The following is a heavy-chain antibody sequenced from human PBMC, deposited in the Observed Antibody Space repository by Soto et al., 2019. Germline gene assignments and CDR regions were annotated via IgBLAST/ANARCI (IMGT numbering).Heavy chain of an antibody. J-gene: IGHJ4*02. Sequence: SVKVSCKASGGTFSSYAISWVRQAPGQGLEWMGGIIPIFGTANYAQKFQGRVTITADGSTSTAYMELSSLRSEDTAVYYCASYYYDSSGYSHYFDYWGQGTLVTVSS. V-gene: IGHV1-69*13. CDR3: ASYYYDSSGYSHYFDY. CDR2: IIPIFGTA. CDR1: GGTFSSYA. D-gene: IGHD3-22*01.